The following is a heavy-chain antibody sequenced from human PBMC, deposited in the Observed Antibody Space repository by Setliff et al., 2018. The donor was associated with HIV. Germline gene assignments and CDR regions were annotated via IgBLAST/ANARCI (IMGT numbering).Heavy chain of an antibody. Sequence: PGGSLRLSCTVSGLNFIDAWMSWVRQAPGKGLEWVGRIKGKSAGGTSDYGAPVKGRFSISRDDSKNMLYLQMNSLETEDTAVYYCTTDLIIRGVTIDGALRWGQGTLVTVSS. J-gene: IGHJ4*02. CDR2: IKGKSAGGTS. CDR3: TTDLIIRGVTIDGALR. V-gene: IGHV3-15*01. D-gene: IGHD3-10*01. CDR1: GLNFIDAW.